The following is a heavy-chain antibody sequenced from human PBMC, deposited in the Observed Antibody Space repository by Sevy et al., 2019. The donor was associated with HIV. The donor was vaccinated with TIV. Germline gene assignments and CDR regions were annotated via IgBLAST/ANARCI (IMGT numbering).Heavy chain of an antibody. V-gene: IGHV3-43*01. CDR2: ISWDGGST. J-gene: IGHJ6*02. CDR3: AKGARGCSGGSCYGMDV. Sequence: GGSLRLSCAASGFTFDDYTMHWVRQAPGKGLEWVSLISWDGGSTYYADSVKGRLTISRDNSKNSLYLQMNSLRTEDTALYYCAKGARGCSGGSCYGMDVWGQGTTVTVSS. CDR1: GFTFDDYT. D-gene: IGHD2-15*01.